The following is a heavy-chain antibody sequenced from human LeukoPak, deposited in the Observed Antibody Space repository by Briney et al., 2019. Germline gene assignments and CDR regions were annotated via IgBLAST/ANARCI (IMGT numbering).Heavy chain of an antibody. CDR1: GFTFGTYW. V-gene: IGHV3-48*04. Sequence: GGSLRLSCAASGFTFGTYWMSWVRQAPGEGLEWVSYITSSGSTIYYADSVKGRFTISRDNAKNSLFLQMNSLRAEDTAVYYCARRSSNFDYWGQGTLVTVSS. D-gene: IGHD2-2*01. J-gene: IGHJ4*02. CDR2: ITSSGSTI. CDR3: ARRSSNFDY.